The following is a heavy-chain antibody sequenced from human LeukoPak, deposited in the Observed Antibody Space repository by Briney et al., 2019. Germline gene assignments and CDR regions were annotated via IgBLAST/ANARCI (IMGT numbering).Heavy chain of an antibody. D-gene: IGHD6-13*01. V-gene: IGHV5-51*01. Sequence: GESLKISCKGSGYSFTSYWIGWVRQMPGKGLEWMGIIYPGDSDTRYSPSFQGQVTISADKSISTAYLQWSSLKASDTAMYYCARGGMYSSSWYFNWFDPWGQGTLVTVSS. CDR1: GYSFTSYW. J-gene: IGHJ5*02. CDR2: IYPGDSDT. CDR3: ARGGMYSSSWYFNWFDP.